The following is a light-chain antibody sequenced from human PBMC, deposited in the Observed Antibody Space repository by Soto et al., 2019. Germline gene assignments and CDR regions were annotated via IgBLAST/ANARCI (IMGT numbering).Light chain of an antibody. Sequence: SVLTQPASVSGSPGQSITISCTGTSSGVGRYNLVSWYQHHPGKAPRLIIYEVTKRPSGVSTRLSGSKSGNTASLTISGLQAEDEAEYYCCSYAGDYVYVFVTGTKVTVL. CDR1: SSGVGRYNL. CDR2: EVT. V-gene: IGLV2-23*02. J-gene: IGLJ1*01. CDR3: CSYAGDYVYV.